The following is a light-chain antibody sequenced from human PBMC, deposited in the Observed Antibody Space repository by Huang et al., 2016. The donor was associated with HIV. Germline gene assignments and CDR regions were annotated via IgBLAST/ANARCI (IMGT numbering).Light chain of an antibody. CDR1: QSLSSN. CDR2: GAS. Sequence: EIVMTQSPATLSVSPGERATLSCRASQSLSSNLAWDQQKPGQAPRLLIYGASTRATGSPARFSGSGSGTEFTLTISSLQSEDFALYYCQQYNNWPSTFGQGTKLEIK. V-gene: IGKV3-15*01. J-gene: IGKJ2*02. CDR3: QQYNNWPST.